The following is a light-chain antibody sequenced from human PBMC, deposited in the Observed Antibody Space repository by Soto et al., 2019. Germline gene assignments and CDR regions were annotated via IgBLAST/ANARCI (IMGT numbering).Light chain of an antibody. Sequence: DIQMTQSPSSLSASVGDRVTITCRASQSISNWLAWYQQKPGKAPKLLIYDASTLESGVPSRFSGGGFGTDFTLTISSLQPDDFSTYYCQQYSSYSTFCQGTKVEMK. J-gene: IGKJ1*01. CDR1: QSISNW. V-gene: IGKV1-5*01. CDR3: QQYSSYST. CDR2: DAS.